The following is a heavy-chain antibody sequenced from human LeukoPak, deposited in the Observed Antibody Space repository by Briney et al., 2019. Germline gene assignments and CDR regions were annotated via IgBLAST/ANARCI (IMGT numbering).Heavy chain of an antibody. CDR3: TRDSGSAGGYDLGVY. J-gene: IGHJ4*02. Sequence: GGSLRLSCTASGFTFCDYAMSWFRQAPGKGLEWVGFIRSKAYGGTTEYAASVKGRFTISRDDSKSIAYLQMNSLKTEDTAVYYCTRDSGSAGGYDLGVYWGQGTLVTVSS. V-gene: IGHV3-49*03. D-gene: IGHD5-12*01. CDR2: IRSKAYGGTT. CDR1: GFTFCDYA.